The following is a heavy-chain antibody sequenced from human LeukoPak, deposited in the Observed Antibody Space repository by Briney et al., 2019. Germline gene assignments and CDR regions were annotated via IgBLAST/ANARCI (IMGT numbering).Heavy chain of an antibody. CDR3: ARRFGDDAFDI. CDR1: GFTFSSYG. V-gene: IGHV3-33*01. CDR2: IWYNGSNN. D-gene: IGHD3-10*01. J-gene: IGHJ3*02. Sequence: GRSLRLSCAASGFTFSSYGMHWVRQAPGKGLEWVAVIWYNGSNNYCTDSLRGRFTISRENSKNTLNLQMNSLRAEDTPVYYCARRFGDDAFDIWGEGKVVTVSS.